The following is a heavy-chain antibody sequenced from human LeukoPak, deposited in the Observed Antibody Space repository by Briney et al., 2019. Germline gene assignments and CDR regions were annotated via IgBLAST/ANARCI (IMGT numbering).Heavy chain of an antibody. CDR2: INPNSGGT. Sequence: ASVKVSCKASGYTFTGYYMHWVRQAPGQGLEWMGWINPNSGGTNYAQKFQGRVTMTRDTSISTAYMELSRLRSDDTAVYYCARDQLGRYCSSTSCYWLDPWGQGTLVTVSS. CDR3: ARDQLGRYCSSTSCYWLDP. V-gene: IGHV1-2*02. D-gene: IGHD2-2*01. J-gene: IGHJ5*02. CDR1: GYTFTGYY.